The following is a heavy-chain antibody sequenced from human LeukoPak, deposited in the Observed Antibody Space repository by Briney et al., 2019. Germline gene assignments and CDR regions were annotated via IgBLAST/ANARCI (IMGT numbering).Heavy chain of an antibody. V-gene: IGHV1-69*05. CDR2: IIPIFGTA. CDR1: GGTFSSYA. CDR3: ARDVPRENYYDSSGHWDY. D-gene: IGHD3-22*01. Sequence: ASVKVSCKASGGTFSSYAISWVRQAPGQGLEWMGRIIPIFGTANYAQKFQGRVTITTDESTSTAYMELSSLRSEDTAVYYCARDVPRENYYDSSGHWDYWGQGTLVTVSS. J-gene: IGHJ4*01.